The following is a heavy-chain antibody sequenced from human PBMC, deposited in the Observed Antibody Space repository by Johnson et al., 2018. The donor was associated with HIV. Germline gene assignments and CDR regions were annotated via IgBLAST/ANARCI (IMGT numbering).Heavy chain of an antibody. D-gene: IGHD3-3*01. CDR1: GFTFSSYW. J-gene: IGHJ3*01. V-gene: IGHV3-7*03. CDR2: IKQDGSEK. Sequence: VQLVESGGGVVQPGRSLRLSCAASGFTFSSYWMSWVRQAPGKGLEWVANIKQDGSEKYYVDSVKGRFTISIDNAKNSLYLQMSSLRAEDTAVYYCVRDRVRDAFDVWGQGTIVTVSS. CDR3: VRDRVRDAFDV.